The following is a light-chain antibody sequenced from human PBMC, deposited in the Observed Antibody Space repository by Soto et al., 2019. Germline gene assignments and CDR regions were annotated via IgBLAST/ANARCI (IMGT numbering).Light chain of an antibody. CDR2: GVS. CDR3: QQYGSSPPLS. Sequence: EIVLTQSPGTLSLSPGERATLSCRASQSVSSYYLAWYQQKPGQPPRLLIYGVSSRATGIPDRFSGSGSGTDFTLTISRLEPEDFAVYYCQQYGSSPPLSFGGGTKVEIK. CDR1: QSVSSYY. V-gene: IGKV3-20*01. J-gene: IGKJ4*01.